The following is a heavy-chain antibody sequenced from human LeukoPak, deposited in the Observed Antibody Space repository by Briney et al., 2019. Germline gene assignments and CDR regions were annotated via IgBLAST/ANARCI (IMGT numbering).Heavy chain of an antibody. D-gene: IGHD5-18*01. CDR2: IYPGDSDT. Sequence: GESLKISCKGSGYSFTTYWIGWVRQMPGKGLEWMGIIYPGDSDTRYSPSFQGQVTISADKSISPAYLQWSSLKASDSAIYYCARRGYSFEWFDPWGQGTLVTVSS. J-gene: IGHJ5*02. CDR3: ARRGYSFEWFDP. V-gene: IGHV5-51*01. CDR1: GYSFTTYW.